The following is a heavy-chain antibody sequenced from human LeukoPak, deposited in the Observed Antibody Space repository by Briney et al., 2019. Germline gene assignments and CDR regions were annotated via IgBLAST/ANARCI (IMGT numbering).Heavy chain of an antibody. J-gene: IGHJ5*02. V-gene: IGHV4-34*01. CDR2: INDSGST. Sequence: PSETLSLTCAVYGGSFSGYYWSWIRQPPGKGLEWIGEINDSGSTNYNPSLKSRVTISVDTSKNQFSLKLSSVTAADTAVYYCARGGYYYDSSGYQYHWFDPWGQGTLVTVSS. CDR1: GGSFSGYY. CDR3: ARGGYYYDSSGYQYHWFDP. D-gene: IGHD3-22*01.